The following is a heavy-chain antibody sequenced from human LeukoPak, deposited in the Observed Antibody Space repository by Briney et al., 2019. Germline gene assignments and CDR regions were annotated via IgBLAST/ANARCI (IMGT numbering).Heavy chain of an antibody. CDR2: IASSGSTI. Sequence: GGSLRLSCAASGFTFSNYIMTWVRQAPGKGLEWVSYIASSGSTIYYADSVKGRFTISRDNAKSSLYLQMNSLRADDTAVYYCATSRGYFFRWFQHWGQGTLVTVSS. J-gene: IGHJ1*01. V-gene: IGHV3-48*04. CDR1: GFTFSNYI. CDR3: ATSRGYFFRWFQH. D-gene: IGHD3-22*01.